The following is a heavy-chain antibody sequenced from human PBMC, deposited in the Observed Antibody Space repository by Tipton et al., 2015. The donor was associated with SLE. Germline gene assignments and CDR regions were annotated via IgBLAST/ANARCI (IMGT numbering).Heavy chain of an antibody. CDR2: RFHDGNI. D-gene: IGHD1-1*01. CDR3: ARGREWNWSPYYMDV. Sequence: LRLSCAASGFAFSTYWMNWVRQPAGRGLEWLAYRFHDGNINYNPSLKTRLTMSVDTSRDQFSLTLNSVTAADTGIYYCARGREWNWSPYYMDVWGKGTTVTVSS. J-gene: IGHJ6*03. V-gene: IGHV4-59*01. CDR1: GFAFSTYW.